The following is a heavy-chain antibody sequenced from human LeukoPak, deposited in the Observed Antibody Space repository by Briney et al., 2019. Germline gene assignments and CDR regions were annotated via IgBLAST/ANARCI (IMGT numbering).Heavy chain of an antibody. J-gene: IGHJ4*02. CDR3: ARALWFGELFMDY. D-gene: IGHD3-10*01. CDR1: GGSFSGYY. V-gene: IGHV4-34*01. CDR2: INHSGST. Sequence: SETLSLTCAVYGGSFSGYYWSWIRQPPGKGLEWIGEINHSGSTNYNPSLKSRVTISVYTSKNQFSLKLSSVTAADTAVYYCARALWFGELFMDYWGQGTLVTVSS.